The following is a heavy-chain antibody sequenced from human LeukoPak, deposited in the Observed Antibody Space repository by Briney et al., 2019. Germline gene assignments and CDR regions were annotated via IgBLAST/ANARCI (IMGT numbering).Heavy chain of an antibody. V-gene: IGHV4-34*01. CDR2: INHSGST. J-gene: IGHJ4*02. Sequence: KPSETLSLTCAVYGGSFSGYYWSWIRQPPGKGLEWIGEINHSGSTNYNPSLKSRVTISVDTSKNQFSLKLSSVTAADTAVYYCARALRGITMVQAAEFDYWGEGTLVTVSS. D-gene: IGHD3-10*01. CDR3: ARALRGITMVQAAEFDY. CDR1: GGSFSGYY.